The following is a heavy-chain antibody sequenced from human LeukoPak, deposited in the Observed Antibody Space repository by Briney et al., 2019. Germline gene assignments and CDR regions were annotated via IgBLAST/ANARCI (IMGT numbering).Heavy chain of an antibody. Sequence: TNSETLSLTCTVPGFSISSYYWSWLRQPPGKGLEWIGRIHTSGRTNYNPSLKSRVTISVDTSKNQFSLKLSSVTAADTAVYYCARDSDSRYGGWFDPWGQGTLVTVSS. CDR3: ARDSDSRYGGWFDP. J-gene: IGHJ5*02. CDR1: GFSISSYY. CDR2: IHTSGRT. V-gene: IGHV4-4*07. D-gene: IGHD4-23*01.